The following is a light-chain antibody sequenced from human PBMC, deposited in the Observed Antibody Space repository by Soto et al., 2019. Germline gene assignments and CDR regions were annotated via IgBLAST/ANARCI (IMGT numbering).Light chain of an antibody. V-gene: IGKV1-39*01. CDR1: QSISSY. Sequence: DIQMTQSPSSLSASVGDRVTITCRASQSISSYLNWYQQKPGKAPKLLIYAASSLQSGVPSRFSGNGSRTDFTLTISSLQPEDFATYYCQQSYSTLALTFGGGTKVEIK. CDR2: AAS. CDR3: QQSYSTLALT. J-gene: IGKJ4*01.